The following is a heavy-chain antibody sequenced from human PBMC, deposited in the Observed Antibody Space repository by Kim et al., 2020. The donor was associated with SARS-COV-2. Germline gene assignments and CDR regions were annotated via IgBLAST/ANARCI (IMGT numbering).Heavy chain of an antibody. Sequence: GGSLRLSCAASGFTFNSYALSWVRQAPGKGLELVSAITGSGGRTYYSDSVKGRITISRNNYKNKLYLQMNSLRAEDTAVYYCAKDRDYYDSSGYYYYYYYGMDGWGQGTTVTVSS. D-gene: IGHD3-22*01. J-gene: IGHJ6*02. CDR3: AKDRDYYDSSGYYYYYYYGMDG. CDR2: ITGSGGRT. CDR1: GFTFNSYA. V-gene: IGHV3-23*01.